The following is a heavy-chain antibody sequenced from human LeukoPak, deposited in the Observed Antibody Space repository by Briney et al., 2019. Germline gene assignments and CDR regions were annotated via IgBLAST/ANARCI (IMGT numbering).Heavy chain of an antibody. D-gene: IGHD4-17*01. Sequence: ASVTVSFTASGYTFTSYYMHWVRQAPGQGLEWMGIINPSGGSTSYAQKFQGRVTMTRDTSTSTVYMELSSLRSEDTAVYYCARVRDYGDWFDPWGQGTLVTVSS. CDR2: INPSGGST. J-gene: IGHJ5*02. CDR3: ARVRDYGDWFDP. CDR1: GYTFTSYY. V-gene: IGHV1-46*01.